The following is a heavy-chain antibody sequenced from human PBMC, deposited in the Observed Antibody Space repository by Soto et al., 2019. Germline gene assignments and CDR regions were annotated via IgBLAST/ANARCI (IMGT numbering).Heavy chain of an antibody. CDR3: APTRVGANFRHAVDM. CDR1: GFSLSTRGMC. CDR2: IDWDDDK. V-gene: IGHV2-70*01. Sequence: SGPTMVNPTQTLTLTCTFSGFSLSTRGMCVSWIRQPPVKALVWLALIDWDDDKYYSTSLKTRLTISTYTANNQVVLTMTNMDPVDTATYYGAPTRVGANFRHAVDMWGQGRMVSVS. D-gene: IGHD1-26*01. J-gene: IGHJ3*02.